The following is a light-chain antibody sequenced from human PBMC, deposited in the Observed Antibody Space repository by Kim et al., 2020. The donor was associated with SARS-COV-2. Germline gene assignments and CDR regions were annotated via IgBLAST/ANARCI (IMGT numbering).Light chain of an antibody. CDR3: QAWDSSTHNYV. CDR1: ELRGKY. J-gene: IGLJ1*01. V-gene: IGLV3-1*01. Sequence: PAETDSITCSGYELRGKYVSLYQQKPGPSNVVDIYQDNQRPSGSPERFSGSNSGNAATLTLSGTQAMDEADYYCQAWDSSTHNYVFGAGTKVAVL. CDR2: QDN.